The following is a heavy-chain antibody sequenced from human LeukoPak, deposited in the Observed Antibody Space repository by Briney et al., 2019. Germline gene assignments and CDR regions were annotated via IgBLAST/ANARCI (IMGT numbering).Heavy chain of an antibody. CDR3: AREVVDYYDSSGYYLVPDY. V-gene: IGHV4-4*02. CDR1: GGSISSSNW. J-gene: IGHJ4*02. D-gene: IGHD3-22*01. Sequence: SGTLSLTCAVSGGSISSSNWWSWVRQPPGKGLEWIGEIYHSGSTNYNPSLKSRVTISVDKSKNQFSLKLSPVTAADTAVYYCAREVVDYYDSSGYYLVPDYWGQGTLVTVSS. CDR2: IYHSGST.